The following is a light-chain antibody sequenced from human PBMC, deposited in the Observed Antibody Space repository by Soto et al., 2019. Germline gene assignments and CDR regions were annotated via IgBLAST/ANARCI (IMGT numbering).Light chain of an antibody. J-gene: IGLJ1*01. CDR1: SSDVGAYNF. Sequence: QSVLSQSGYVSWSPGLSITISCTGTSSDVGAYNFVSWYQQHPDKAPKLMIFDVSNRPSGVSNRFSGSKSGNTASLTISGLQSEDEAEYYCGSYTTSYNYVFGTGTKVTVL. CDR2: DVS. V-gene: IGLV2-14*03. CDR3: GSYTTSYNYV.